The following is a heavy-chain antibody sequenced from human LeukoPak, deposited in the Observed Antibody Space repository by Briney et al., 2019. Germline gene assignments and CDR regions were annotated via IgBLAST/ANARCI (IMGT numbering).Heavy chain of an antibody. CDR2: INPNSGGT. Sequence: ASVKVFCKASGYTFSGYYMHWVRQAPGQGLEWMGWINPNSGGTNYAQKFQGRVTMTRDTSISTAYMELSRLRSDDTAVYYCARAARRGYYDSSGYWTLGYWGQGTLVTVSS. D-gene: IGHD3-22*01. CDR3: ARAARRGYYDSSGYWTLGY. J-gene: IGHJ4*02. CDR1: GYTFSGYY. V-gene: IGHV1-2*02.